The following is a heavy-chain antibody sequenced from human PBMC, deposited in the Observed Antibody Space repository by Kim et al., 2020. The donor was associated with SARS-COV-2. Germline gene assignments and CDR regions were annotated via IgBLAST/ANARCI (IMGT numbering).Heavy chain of an antibody. CDR1: GLSISNNNW. D-gene: IGHD2-8*01. V-gene: IGHV4-4*02. J-gene: IGHJ5*02. CDR2: IYRSGST. CDR3: AKNGAWCLEH. Sequence: LRETLSLTCAVSGLSISNNNWWSWVRQPPGKGLEWIGEIYRSGSTNYNPSLKSRVTISVDKSKSQFSLTLSSVTAADTAVYYCAKNGAWCLEHWGQGTLVTVSS.